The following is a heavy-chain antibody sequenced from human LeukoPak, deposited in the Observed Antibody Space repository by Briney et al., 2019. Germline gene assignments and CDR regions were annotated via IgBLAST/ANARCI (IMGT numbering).Heavy chain of an antibody. CDR3: ARDRNYYGSGGLIYMDV. J-gene: IGHJ6*02. V-gene: IGHV3-74*01. D-gene: IGHD3-10*01. Sequence: GGSLRLSCAASGFTFSSYWMHWVRQAPGKGLVWVSRINSDGSSTSYADSVKGRFTISRDNAKNTLYLQMNSLRAEDTAVYYCARDRNYYGSGGLIYMDVWGQGTTVTVSS. CDR1: GFTFSSYW. CDR2: INSDGSST.